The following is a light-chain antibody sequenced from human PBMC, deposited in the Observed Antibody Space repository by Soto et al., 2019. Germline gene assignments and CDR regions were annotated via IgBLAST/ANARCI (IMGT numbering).Light chain of an antibody. V-gene: IGKV3-11*01. J-gene: IGKJ2*01. CDR2: DAS. Sequence: EIVLTQSPATLSLSPGERATLSCRASQSVSSYLAWYQQKPGQAPRLLIYDASNRATGIPARFSGSGSGTDFTLTISSLEPEDCAGYYCQQRSNWPPYTLGQGTKREI. CDR3: QQRSNWPPYT. CDR1: QSVSSY.